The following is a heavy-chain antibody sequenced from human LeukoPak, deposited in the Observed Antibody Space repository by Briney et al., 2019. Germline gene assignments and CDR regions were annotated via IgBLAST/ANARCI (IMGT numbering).Heavy chain of an antibody. J-gene: IGHJ4*02. Sequence: GGSLRLSCAASGFNFSDYWMHWVRQAPGKGLVWVSRINTDGTFTRYADSVQGRFTISRDTAKNTLFLQMNSLRAEDTAVYYCARAAKVGGALQYWGQGILVTVSS. CDR2: INTDGTFT. CDR1: GFNFSDYW. D-gene: IGHD1-26*01. CDR3: ARAAKVGGALQY. V-gene: IGHV3-74*01.